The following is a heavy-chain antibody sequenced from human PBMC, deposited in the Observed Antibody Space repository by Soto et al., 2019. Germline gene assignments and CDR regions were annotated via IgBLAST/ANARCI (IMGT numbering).Heavy chain of an antibody. J-gene: IGHJ3*02. CDR2: IYSGGST. V-gene: IGHV3-53*01. D-gene: IGHD3-3*01. Sequence: SLRLSCAASGFTVSSNYMSWVRQAPGKGLEWVSVIYSGGSTYYADSVKGRFTISRDNSKNTLYLQMNSLRAEDTAVYYCASLIFGVVTDDAFDIWGQGTMVTVSS. CDR3: ASLIFGVVTDDAFDI. CDR1: GFTVSSNY.